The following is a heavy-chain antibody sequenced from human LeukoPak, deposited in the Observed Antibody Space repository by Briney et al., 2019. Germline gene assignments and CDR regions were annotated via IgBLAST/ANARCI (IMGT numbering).Heavy chain of an antibody. CDR1: GYTFTSYA. Sequence: ASVTVSCKASGYTFTSYAMHWVRQAPGQRLEWMGWINAGNGNTKCSQKFQGRVTITRDTSASTAYMELSSLRSEDTAVYYCARSRMTFDYWGQGTLVTVSS. D-gene: IGHD1-14*01. V-gene: IGHV1-3*01. CDR2: INAGNGNT. J-gene: IGHJ4*02. CDR3: ARSRMTFDY.